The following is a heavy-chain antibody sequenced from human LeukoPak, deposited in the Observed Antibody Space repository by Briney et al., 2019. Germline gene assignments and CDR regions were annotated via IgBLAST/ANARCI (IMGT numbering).Heavy chain of an antibody. J-gene: IGHJ4*02. V-gene: IGHV4-4*07. CDR3: ARHQHYYDSSGYYY. Sequence: SETLSLTCTVSGGSISSYYWSWIRQPAGKAPEWIGRIYSSGIINYNPSLKSRVTMSLDNSKNQLSLKLSSVTAADTAVYYCARHQHYYDSSGYYYWGQGTLVTVSS. CDR2: IYSSGII. D-gene: IGHD3-22*01. CDR1: GGSISSYY.